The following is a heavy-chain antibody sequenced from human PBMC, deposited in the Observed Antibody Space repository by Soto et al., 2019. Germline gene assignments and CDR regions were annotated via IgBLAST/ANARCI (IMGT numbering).Heavy chain of an antibody. CDR1: GFTFSSYT. CDR3: ANKGGMDV. V-gene: IGHV3-21*01. Sequence: VGSLRLCCAASGFTFSSYTMNWVRQAPGKGLDWVSSISSSGSDKYYADSVKGRFTISRDNAKNSLYLQMNSLRADDTAVYYCANKGGMDVWGQGTTVTVSS. CDR2: ISSSGSDK. J-gene: IGHJ6*02.